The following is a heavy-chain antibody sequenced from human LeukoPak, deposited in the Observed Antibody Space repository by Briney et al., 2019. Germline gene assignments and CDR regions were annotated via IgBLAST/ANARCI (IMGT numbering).Heavy chain of an antibody. Sequence: ASVKVSCKASGYTFTSYYMHWVRQAPGQGLEWMGIINPSGGSTSYAQKFQGRVTMTRDMSTSTVYMELSSLRSEDTAVYYCAGDSSSWHIGFDYWGQGTLVTVSS. D-gene: IGHD6-13*01. CDR2: INPSGGST. J-gene: IGHJ4*02. CDR1: GYTFTSYY. CDR3: AGDSSSWHIGFDY. V-gene: IGHV1-46*01.